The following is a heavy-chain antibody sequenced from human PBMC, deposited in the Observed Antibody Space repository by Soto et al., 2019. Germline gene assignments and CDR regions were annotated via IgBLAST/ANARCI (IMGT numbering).Heavy chain of an antibody. V-gene: IGHV4-4*07. D-gene: IGHD3-3*01. J-gene: IGHJ5*02. CDR2: IYTSGST. CDR3: ARDPLNYDFWSGYYIRWFDP. CDR1: GGSISSYY. Sequence: XETLSLTCTVSGGSISSYYWSWIRQPAGKGLEWIGRIYTSGSTNYNPSLKSRVTMSVDTSKNQFSLKLSSVTAADTAVYYCARDPLNYDFWSGYYIRWFDPWGQGTLVTVSS.